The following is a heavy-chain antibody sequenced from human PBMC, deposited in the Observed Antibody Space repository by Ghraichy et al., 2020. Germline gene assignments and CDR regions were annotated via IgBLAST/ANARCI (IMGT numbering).Heavy chain of an antibody. J-gene: IGHJ3*02. CDR2: IYYSGST. D-gene: IGHD3-10*01. CDR1: GGSISSSSYY. CDR3: ARHDRPYYGSGSYYNASDAFDI. Sequence: SETLSLTCTVSGGSISSSSYYWGWIRQPPGKGLEWIGSIYYSGSTYYNPSLKSRVTISVDTSKNQFSLKLSSVTAADTAVYYCARHDRPYYGSGSYYNASDAFDIWGQGTMVTVSS. V-gene: IGHV4-39*01.